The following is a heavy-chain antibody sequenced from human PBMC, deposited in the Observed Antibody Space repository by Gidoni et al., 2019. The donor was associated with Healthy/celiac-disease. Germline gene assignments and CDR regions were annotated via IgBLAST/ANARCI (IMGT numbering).Heavy chain of an antibody. V-gene: IGHV1-2*06. CDR1: GSTFTGYY. J-gene: IGHJ4*02. CDR2: INPNSGGT. Sequence: QVQLVHSGAEVMKPGSSVHVSCKASGSTFTGYYMHWVRQAPGQGLEWMGRINPNSGGTNYAQKFQGRVTMTRDTSISTAYMELSRLRSDDTAVYYCERIDEYSGYALVWGQGTLVTVSS. CDR3: ERIDEYSGYALV. D-gene: IGHD5-12*01.